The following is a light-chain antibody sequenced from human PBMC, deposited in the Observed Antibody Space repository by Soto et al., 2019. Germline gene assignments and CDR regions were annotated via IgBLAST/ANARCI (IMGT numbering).Light chain of an antibody. J-gene: IGKJ4*01. CDR1: QYIDTY. CDR3: QKYDSAPPT. CDR2: AAA. V-gene: IGKV1-27*01. Sequence: DIQMTQSPSSLSASVGDRVTITCRASQYIDTYLAWNQQKPGKAPQLLIYAAASLQSGVPSRFSGSGSGTDFTLSISSLQPEDVATYYCQKYDSAPPTFGGGTKVQIK.